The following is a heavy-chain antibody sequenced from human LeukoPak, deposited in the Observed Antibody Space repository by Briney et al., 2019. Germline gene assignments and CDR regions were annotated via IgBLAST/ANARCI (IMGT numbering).Heavy chain of an antibody. CDR3: ARSPRYCSSTSCFDY. Sequence: PGGSLRLSCAACGFTVSSNYMSWVRQAPGKGLEWVSVIYSGGNTYYADSVKGRFTISRDNSKNTLYLQMNSLRAEDTVVYYCARSPRYCSSTSCFDYWGQGTLVTVSS. CDR1: GFTVSSNY. V-gene: IGHV3-53*01. D-gene: IGHD2-2*01. CDR2: IYSGGNT. J-gene: IGHJ4*02.